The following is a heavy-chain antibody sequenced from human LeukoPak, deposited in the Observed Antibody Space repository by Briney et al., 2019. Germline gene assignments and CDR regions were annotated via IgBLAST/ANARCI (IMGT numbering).Heavy chain of an antibody. J-gene: IGHJ4*02. D-gene: IGHD3-9*01. Sequence: EPGGSLRLSCAASGFTFSSYGMHWVRQAPGKGLEWVAVISYDGSNKYYADSVKGRFTISRDNSKNTLYLQMNSLRAEDTAVYYCAKDTWLFDYWGQGTLVTVSS. CDR2: ISYDGSNK. CDR1: GFTFSSYG. CDR3: AKDTWLFDY. V-gene: IGHV3-30*18.